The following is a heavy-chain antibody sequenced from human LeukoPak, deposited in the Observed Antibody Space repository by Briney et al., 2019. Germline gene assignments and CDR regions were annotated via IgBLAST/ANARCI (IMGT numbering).Heavy chain of an antibody. J-gene: IGHJ4*02. CDR2: TSYDGSNK. D-gene: IGHD3-10*01. CDR3: AREVSGSGSLMIDC. CDR1: GFTFSSYV. Sequence: PGGSLRLSCAASGFTFSSYVMHWVRQAPGKGLEWVAVTSYDGSNKYYADSVKGRFTVSRDNSKNTLFLQMNSLRAEDTAVYFCAREVSGSGSLMIDCWGQGTLVIVSS. V-gene: IGHV3-30*04.